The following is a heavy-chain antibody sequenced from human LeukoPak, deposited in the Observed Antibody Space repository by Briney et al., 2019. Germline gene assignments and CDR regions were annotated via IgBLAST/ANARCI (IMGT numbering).Heavy chain of an antibody. CDR3: ARDSGTSGEVKFDP. D-gene: IGHD3-10*01. CDR2: IYDGGST. CDR1: GGSVNSYY. J-gene: IGHJ5*02. V-gene: IGHV4-4*07. Sequence: SETLSLTCNVSGGSVNSYYLSWIRQPAGKTLEWIGRIYDGGSTNYNPSLKSRVTMSVDTSKNQISLKLKSVTAADTAVYYCARDSGTSGEVKFDPWGQGALVTVSS.